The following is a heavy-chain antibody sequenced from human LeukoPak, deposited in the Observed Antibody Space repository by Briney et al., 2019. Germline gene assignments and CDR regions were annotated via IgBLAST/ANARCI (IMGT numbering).Heavy chain of an antibody. CDR2: IIPFLSTA. Sequence: SVKVSCKASGGTFSSYTISWVRQAPGQGLEWMGGIIPFLSTANYAQKFQGRVTITTDESTSTAYMELSSLRSEDTAVYYCARGPGDFYDTGGYYYVPDCWGQGTLVTVSS. J-gene: IGHJ4*02. CDR1: GGTFSSYT. CDR3: ARGPGDFYDTGGYYYVPDC. D-gene: IGHD3-22*01. V-gene: IGHV1-69*16.